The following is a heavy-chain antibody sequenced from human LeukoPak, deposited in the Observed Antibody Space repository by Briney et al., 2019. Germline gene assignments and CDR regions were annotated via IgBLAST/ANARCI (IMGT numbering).Heavy chain of an antibody. CDR3: AKVVTMVRGVKYWYYGMDV. CDR1: GFTFSSYA. CDR2: ISGSGGST. J-gene: IGHJ6*02. Sequence: GSLRLSCAASGFTFSSYAMSWVRQAPGKGLEWVSAISGSGGSTYYADSVKGRFTISRDNSKNTLYLQMNSLRAEDTAVYYCAKVVTMVRGVKYWYYGMDVWGQGTTVTVSS. V-gene: IGHV3-23*01. D-gene: IGHD3-10*01.